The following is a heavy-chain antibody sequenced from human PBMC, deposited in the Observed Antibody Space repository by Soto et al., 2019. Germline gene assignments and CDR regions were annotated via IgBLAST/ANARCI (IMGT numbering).Heavy chain of an antibody. D-gene: IGHD6-19*01. CDR1: GFTFSSYA. J-gene: IGHJ6*02. CDR2: ISGSGGST. Sequence: LRLSCAASGFTFSSYAMSWVRQAPGKGLEWVSAISGSGGSTYYADSVKGRFTISRDNSKNTLYLQMNSLRAEDTAVYYCAKCSVAGTTIPAYYYYGMDVWGQGTTVTVSS. CDR3: AKCSVAGTTIPAYYYYGMDV. V-gene: IGHV3-23*01.